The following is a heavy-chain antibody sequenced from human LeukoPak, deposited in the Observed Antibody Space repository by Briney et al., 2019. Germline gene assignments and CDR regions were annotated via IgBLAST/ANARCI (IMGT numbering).Heavy chain of an antibody. D-gene: IGHD6-19*01. V-gene: IGHV3-53*01. J-gene: IGHJ4*02. CDR1: GFTVSSNY. CDR3: ARETDGSSDDY. CDR2: TYSGGST. Sequence: PGGSLRLSCAASGFTVSSNYMSWVRQAPGKGLEWVSVTYSGGSTYYADSVKGRFTISRDNSKNTLYLQMNSLRAEDTAVYYCARETDGSSDDYWGQGTLVTVSS.